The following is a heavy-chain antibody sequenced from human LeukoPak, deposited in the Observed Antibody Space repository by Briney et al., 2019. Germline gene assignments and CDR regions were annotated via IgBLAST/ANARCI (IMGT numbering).Heavy chain of an antibody. Sequence: GGSLRLSCAASGFTFTSYAMSWVRQAPGRGLEWVSSIRGSGGSTYYADSVKGRFIISRDNSRNTLYLQMNSLRAEDTAVYYCAKDIAAAGSSYFDYWGQGALVTVSS. CDR1: GFTFTSYA. J-gene: IGHJ4*02. D-gene: IGHD6-13*01. V-gene: IGHV3-23*01. CDR2: IRGSGGST. CDR3: AKDIAAAGSSYFDY.